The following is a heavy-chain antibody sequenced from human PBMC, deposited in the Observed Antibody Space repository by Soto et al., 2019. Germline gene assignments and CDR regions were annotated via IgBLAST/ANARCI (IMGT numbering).Heavy chain of an antibody. CDR2: IIPIFGTA. CDR3: ARSVGGSGSYYVPRFDY. V-gene: IGHV1-69*01. CDR1: GGTFSSYA. D-gene: IGHD1-26*01. Sequence: QVQLVQSGAEVKKPGSSVKVSCKASGGTFSSYAISWVRQAPGQGHEWMGGIIPIFGTANYAQKFQGRVTITADESKSTAYMELSSVRSEDTAVYYGARSVGGSGSYYVPRFDYWGQGTLVTVSS. J-gene: IGHJ4*02.